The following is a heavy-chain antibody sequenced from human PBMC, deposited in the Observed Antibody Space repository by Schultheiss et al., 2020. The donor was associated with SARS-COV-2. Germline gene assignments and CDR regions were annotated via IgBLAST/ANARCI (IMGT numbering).Heavy chain of an antibody. V-gene: IGHV3-30*03. CDR3: ATTGP. CDR1: GFTFSSYW. CDR2: ISYDGSNK. J-gene: IGHJ5*02. Sequence: GGSLRLSCAASGFTFSSYWMHWVRQAPGKGLEWVAVISYDGSNKYYADSVKGRFTISRDNAKNSLYLQMNSLRVDDTAVYYCATTGPWGQGTLVTVSS.